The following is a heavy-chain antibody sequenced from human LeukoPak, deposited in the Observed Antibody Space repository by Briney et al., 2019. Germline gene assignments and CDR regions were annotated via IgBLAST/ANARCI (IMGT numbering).Heavy chain of an antibody. CDR3: AKDPYSSSWRYFDY. J-gene: IGHJ4*02. CDR1: GFTFSSYW. Sequence: GGSLRLSCSASGFTFSSYWMHWVRQAPGKGLVWVSRINRDGSSTDYADSVKGRFTISRDNSKNTLYLQMNSLRAEDTAVYYCAKDPYSSSWRYFDYWGQGTLVTVSS. D-gene: IGHD6-13*01. V-gene: IGHV3-74*01. CDR2: INRDGSST.